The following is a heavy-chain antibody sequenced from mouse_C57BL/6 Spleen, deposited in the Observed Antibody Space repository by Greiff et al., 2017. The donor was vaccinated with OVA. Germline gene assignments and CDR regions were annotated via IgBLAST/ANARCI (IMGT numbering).Heavy chain of an antibody. V-gene: IGHV2-9-1*01. CDR3: ARTYGSSYVGYFDV. D-gene: IGHD1-1*01. Sequence: LQESGPGLVAPSQSLSITCTVSGFSLTSYAISWVRQPPGKGLEWLGVIWTGGGTNYNSALKSRLSISKDNSKSQVFLKMNSLQTDDTARYYCARTYGSSYVGYFDVWGTGTTVTVSS. CDR1: GFSLTSYA. J-gene: IGHJ1*03. CDR2: IWTGGGT.